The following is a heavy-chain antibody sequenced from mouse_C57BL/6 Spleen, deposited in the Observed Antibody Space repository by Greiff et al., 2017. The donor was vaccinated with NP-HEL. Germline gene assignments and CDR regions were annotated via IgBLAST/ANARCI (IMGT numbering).Heavy chain of an antibody. CDR3: ARDGSSYFDY. V-gene: IGHV1-82*01. Sequence: VKLQESGPELVKPGASVKISCKASGYAFSSSWMHWVKQRPGKGLEWIGRIYPGDGDTNYNGKFKGKATLTADKSSSTAYMQLSSLTSEDSAVYFCARDGSSYFDYWGQGTTLTVSS. J-gene: IGHJ2*01. CDR1: GYAFSSSW. CDR2: IYPGDGDT. D-gene: IGHD1-1*01.